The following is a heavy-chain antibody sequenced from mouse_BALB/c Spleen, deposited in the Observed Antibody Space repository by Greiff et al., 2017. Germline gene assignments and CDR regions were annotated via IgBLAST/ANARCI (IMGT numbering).Heavy chain of an antibody. CDR3: ARDDYDPSMDY. J-gene: IGHJ4*01. V-gene: IGHV5-6-5*01. D-gene: IGHD2-4*01. CDR1: GFTFSSYA. CDR2: ISSGGST. Sequence: EVKVVESGGGLVKPGGSLTLSCAASGFTFSSYAMSWVRQTPEKRLEWVASISSGGSTYYPDSVKGRFTISRDNARNILYLQMSSLRSEDTAMYYCARDDYDPSMDYWGQGTSVTVSS.